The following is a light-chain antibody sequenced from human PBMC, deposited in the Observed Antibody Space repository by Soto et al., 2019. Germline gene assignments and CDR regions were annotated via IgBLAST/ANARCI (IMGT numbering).Light chain of an antibody. CDR3: AAWDDSLSCPV. CDR2: SND. J-gene: IGLJ3*02. Sequence: QSVLTQPPSASGTPGQRVTISCSGSRSNVESNTVSWYQQLPGTAPKLLIYSNDQWPSGVPDRFSGSKSGTSASLAISGLQSEDEADYFCAAWDDSLSCPVFGGGTKVTVL. CDR1: RSNVESNT. V-gene: IGLV1-44*01.